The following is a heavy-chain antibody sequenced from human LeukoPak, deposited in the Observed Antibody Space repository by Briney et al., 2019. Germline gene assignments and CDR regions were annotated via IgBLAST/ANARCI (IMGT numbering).Heavy chain of an antibody. J-gene: IGHJ2*01. Sequence: EPSETLSLTCNVSGYSISSGYYWSWIRQPAGKGLEWIGRIYTSGSTNYNPSLKSRVTISVDTSKNQFSLKLSSVTAADTAVYYCARDRGYYDILTGYLDWYFDLWGRGTLVTVSS. CDR2: IYTSGST. CDR3: ARDRGYYDILTGYLDWYFDL. D-gene: IGHD3-9*01. V-gene: IGHV4-61*02. CDR1: GYSISSGYY.